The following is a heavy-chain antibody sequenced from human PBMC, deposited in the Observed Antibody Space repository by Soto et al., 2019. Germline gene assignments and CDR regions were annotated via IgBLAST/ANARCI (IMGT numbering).Heavy chain of an antibody. V-gene: IGHV1-69*13. J-gene: IGHJ4*02. CDR2: IVPIYRTA. CDR1: GGTFSSYR. Sequence: ASVKVSCKASGGTFSSYRFNWVRQARGQGLEWLGGIVPIYRTADYAQKFQGRVTITADESTRTVYMELSSLKSQDTALYYCARDSGAKLSSSWGQGTLVTV. D-gene: IGHD6-13*01. CDR3: ARDSGAKLSSS.